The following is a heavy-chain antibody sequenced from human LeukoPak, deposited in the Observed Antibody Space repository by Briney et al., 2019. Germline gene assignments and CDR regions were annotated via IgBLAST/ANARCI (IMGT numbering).Heavy chain of an antibody. CDR1: GFTFSSYE. J-gene: IGHJ4*02. Sequence: GGSLRLSCAASGFTFSSYEMNWVRQAPGKGLEWDSYISSSGSTIYYADSVKGRFTISRDNAKNSLYLQMNSLRAEDTAVYYCARDASPSPVAGTNYFDYWGQGTLVTVSS. V-gene: IGHV3-48*03. CDR3: ARDASPSPVAGTNYFDY. CDR2: ISSSGSTI. D-gene: IGHD6-19*01.